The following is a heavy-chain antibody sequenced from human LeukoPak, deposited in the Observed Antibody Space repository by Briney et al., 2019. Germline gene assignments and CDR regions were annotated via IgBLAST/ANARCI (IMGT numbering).Heavy chain of an antibody. Sequence: GGSLRLSCAASGFTFSSYGMHWVRQAPGKGLEWVAVISYDGSNKYYADSVNGRFTISRDNSKNTLYLQMNSLRAEDTAVYYCAKARGGATVTTTVGYWGQGTLVTVSS. D-gene: IGHD4-17*01. CDR3: AKARGGATVTTTVGY. CDR2: ISYDGSNK. CDR1: GFTFSSYG. J-gene: IGHJ4*02. V-gene: IGHV3-30*18.